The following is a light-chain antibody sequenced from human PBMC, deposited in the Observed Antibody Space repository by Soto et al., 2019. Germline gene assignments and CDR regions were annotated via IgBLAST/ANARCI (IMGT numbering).Light chain of an antibody. V-gene: IGKV3-11*01. CDR1: QSVSSY. J-gene: IGKJ3*01. CDR2: DAS. Sequence: EIVLTQSSATLSLSPGERATLSCRASQSVSSYLAWYQQKPGQAPRLLIHDASNRASGIPARFSGSGSGADFTLTISSLEPEDFAVYYCQQRANWPLTFGTGTKVDIK. CDR3: QQRANWPLT.